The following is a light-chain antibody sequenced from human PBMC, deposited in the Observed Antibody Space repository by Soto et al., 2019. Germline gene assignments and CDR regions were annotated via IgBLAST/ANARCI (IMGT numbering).Light chain of an antibody. CDR1: TSNIGGNF. V-gene: IGLV1-47*02. CDR3: SAWDDSLSGWV. Sequence: QSVLTQPPSASGTPGLRVTISCSGSTSNIGGNFVYWYQQFPGTAPKLLIYANNYRPSGVPDRFSGSKSGISASLAISGLRSEDEAHYYCSAWDDSLSGWVFGGGTKVTVL. J-gene: IGLJ3*02. CDR2: ANN.